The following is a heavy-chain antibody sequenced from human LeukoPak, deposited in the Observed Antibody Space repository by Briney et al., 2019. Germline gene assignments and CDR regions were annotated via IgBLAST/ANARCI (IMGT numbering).Heavy chain of an antibody. D-gene: IGHD1-26*01. CDR1: GGSISSGGYS. V-gene: IGHV4-30-2*01. CDR2: IYHSGST. CDR3: ARDRVVGATDAFDI. Sequence: SETLSLTCAVSGGSISSGGYSWSWIRQPPGKGLEWIGYIYHSGSTYYNPSLKSRVTTSVDRSKNQFSLKLSSVTAADTAVYYCARDRVVGATDAFDIWGQGTMVTVSS. J-gene: IGHJ3*02.